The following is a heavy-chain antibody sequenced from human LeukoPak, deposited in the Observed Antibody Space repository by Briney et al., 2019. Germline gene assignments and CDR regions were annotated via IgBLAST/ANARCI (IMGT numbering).Heavy chain of an antibody. CDR2: INHSGST. V-gene: IGHV4-34*01. CDR1: GGSFSGYY. J-gene: IGHJ5*02. CDR3: ARGLYCSSTSCRRFDP. D-gene: IGHD2-2*01. Sequence: SETLSLTCAVYGGSFSGYYWSWIRQPPGKGLEWIREINHSGSTNYNPSLKSRVTISVDTSKNQFSLKLSSVTAADTAVYYCARGLYCSSTSCRRFDPWGQGTLVTVSS.